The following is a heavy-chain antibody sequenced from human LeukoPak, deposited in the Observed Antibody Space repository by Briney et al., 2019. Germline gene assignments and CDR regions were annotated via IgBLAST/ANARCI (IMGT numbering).Heavy chain of an antibody. V-gene: IGHV1-2*02. J-gene: IGHJ5*02. CDR2: INPNSGGT. Sequence: GASVKVSCEASGYTFTGYYMHWVRQAPGQGLEWMGWINPNSGGTNYAQKFQGRVTMTRDTSISTAYMELSRLRSDDTAVYYCARTYCTNGVCFNWFDPWGQGTLVTVSS. CDR3: ARTYCTNGVCFNWFDP. CDR1: GYTFTGYY. D-gene: IGHD2-8*01.